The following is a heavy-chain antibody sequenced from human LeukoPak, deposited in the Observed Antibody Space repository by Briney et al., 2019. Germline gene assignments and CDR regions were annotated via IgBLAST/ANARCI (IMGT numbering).Heavy chain of an antibody. CDR2: ISYDGSNK. J-gene: IGHJ4*02. V-gene: IGHV3-30*18. D-gene: IGHD6-19*01. CDR3: AKDKRIYSSGWYEANFDY. Sequence: PGGSLRLSCAASGFTFRTYGMHWVRQAPGKGLEWVAVISYDGSNKYYADSVKGRFTISRDNSKNTLYLQMNSLRAEDTAVYYCAKDKRIYSSGWYEANFDYWGQGTLVTVSS. CDR1: GFTFRTYG.